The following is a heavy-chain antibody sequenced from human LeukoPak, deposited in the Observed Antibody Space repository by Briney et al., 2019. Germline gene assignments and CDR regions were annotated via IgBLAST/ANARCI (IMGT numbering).Heavy chain of an antibody. Sequence: PGGSLRLSCAASGFTFSSYAMSWVRQAPGKGLEWVSAIGGSGGSTYYADSVKGRFTISRDNSKNTLYLQMNSLRAEDTAVYYCAKDLGGYYYDSSGYYYVPGYFDYWGQGTLVTVSS. V-gene: IGHV3-23*01. D-gene: IGHD3-22*01. CDR1: GFTFSSYA. CDR3: AKDLGGYYYDSSGYYYVPGYFDY. CDR2: IGGSGGST. J-gene: IGHJ4*02.